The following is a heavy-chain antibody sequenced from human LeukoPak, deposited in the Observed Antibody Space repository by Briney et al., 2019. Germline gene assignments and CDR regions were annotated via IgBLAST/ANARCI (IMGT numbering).Heavy chain of an antibody. D-gene: IGHD2-2*01. V-gene: IGHV4-38-2*02. CDR1: GYSISSGYY. CDR3: ARDSLSLVVVPAALDGWFDP. CDR2: IYHSGST. J-gene: IGHJ5*02. Sequence: KSSETLSLTCTVSGYSISSGYYWGWIRQPPGKGLEWIGSIYHSGSTYYNPSLKSRVPISVDTSKNQFSLKLSSVTAADTAVYYCARDSLSLVVVPAALDGWFDPWGQGTLVTVSS.